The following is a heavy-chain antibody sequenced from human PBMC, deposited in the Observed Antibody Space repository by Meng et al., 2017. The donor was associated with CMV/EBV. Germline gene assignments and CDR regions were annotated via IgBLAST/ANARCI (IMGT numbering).Heavy chain of an antibody. Sequence: KGSGYRFTSYWIGWVRPMPGKGLEWMGIIYPGDSDTRYRPSFQGQVTISADKSISTAYLQWSSLKASDTAMYYCARHRATGTTRWFDPWGQGTLVTVSS. CDR2: IYPGDSDT. CDR3: ARHRATGTTRWFDP. V-gene: IGHV5-51*01. J-gene: IGHJ5*02. CDR1: GYRFTSYW. D-gene: IGHD1-1*01.